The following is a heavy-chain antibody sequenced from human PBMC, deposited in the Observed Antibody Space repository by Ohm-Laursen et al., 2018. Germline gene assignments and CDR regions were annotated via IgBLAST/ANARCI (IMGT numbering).Heavy chain of an antibody. D-gene: IGHD3-16*01. CDR3: AREVTFGGVIYNYYYGMDV. CDR2: ISSSSSYI. Sequence: GSLRLSCTASGFTFSSYSMNWVRQAPGKGLEWVSSISSSSSYIYYADSVKGRFTISRDNAKNSLYLQMNSLRAEDTAVYYCAREVTFGGVIYNYYYGMDVWGQGTTVTVSS. J-gene: IGHJ6*02. CDR1: GFTFSSYS. V-gene: IGHV3-21*01.